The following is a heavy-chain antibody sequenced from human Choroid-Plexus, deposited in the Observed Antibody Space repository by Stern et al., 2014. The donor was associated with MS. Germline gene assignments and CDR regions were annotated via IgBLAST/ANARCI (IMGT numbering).Heavy chain of an antibody. CDR1: GFTFAGCA. D-gene: IGHD2/OR15-2a*01. CDR3: AKDRHYLTYFFDH. Sequence: VQLVESGGGVVQPGRPLRLSCVASGFTFAGCAMHWVRQAPGKGLEWVAGVSYDGSNKYYADSGKGRFTISRDNSQNTLYMQMSSLRPEDTAVYYCAKDRHYLTYFFDHWGQGSLVTVSS. CDR2: VSYDGSNK. J-gene: IGHJ5*02. V-gene: IGHV3-30*18.